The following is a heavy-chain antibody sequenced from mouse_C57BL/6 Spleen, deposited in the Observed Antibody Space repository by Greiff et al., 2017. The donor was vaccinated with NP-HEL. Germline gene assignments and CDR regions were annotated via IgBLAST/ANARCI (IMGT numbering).Heavy chain of an antibody. CDR3: ARGGDWERVYAMDY. CDR2: INPNNGGT. J-gene: IGHJ4*01. Sequence: VQLQQSGPELVKPGASVKIPCKASGYTFTDYNMDWVKQSHGKSLEWIGDINPNNGGTIYNQKFKGKATLTVDKSSSTAYMELRSLTSEDTAVYYCARGGDWERVYAMDYWGQGTSVTVSS. V-gene: IGHV1-18*01. CDR1: GYTFTDYN. D-gene: IGHD4-1*01.